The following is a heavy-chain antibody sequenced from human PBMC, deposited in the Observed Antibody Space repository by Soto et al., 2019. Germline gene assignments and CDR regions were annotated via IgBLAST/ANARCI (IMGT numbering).Heavy chain of an antibody. V-gene: IGHV4-30-4*08. D-gene: IGHD3-10*01. CDR3: ARVRGSGSGYFYGLDV. CDR2: IYYTRRT. Sequence: TSETLSLTCTVSGGSISSGGYYWGWIRQHPGKGLEWIGYIYYTRRTYYNPSLKSRLTISIDTSKNQFSLKLSSVTAADTAVYYCARVRGSGSGYFYGLDVWGQGTSVTVSS. CDR1: GGSISSGGYY. J-gene: IGHJ6*02.